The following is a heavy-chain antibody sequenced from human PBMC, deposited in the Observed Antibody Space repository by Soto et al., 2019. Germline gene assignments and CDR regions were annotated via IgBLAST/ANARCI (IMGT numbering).Heavy chain of an antibody. CDR3: ARVLRGVVNWFDP. J-gene: IGHJ5*02. CDR1: GDTFTNFG. Sequence: HLVQSGPEVKKPGASVTVSCKTSGDTFTNFGLSWVRQAPGQGLEWMGWIATYNSNKNYAQKFQGRITLTRDPWTNTGYMELKSLEYDDTGVYYCARVLRGVVNWFDPWGQGTLVTVSS. CDR2: IATYNSNK. D-gene: IGHD3-10*01. V-gene: IGHV1-18*01.